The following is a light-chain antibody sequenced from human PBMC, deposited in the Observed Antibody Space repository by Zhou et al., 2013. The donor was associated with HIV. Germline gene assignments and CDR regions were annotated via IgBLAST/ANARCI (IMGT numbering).Light chain of an antibody. CDR3: QQYGRT. CDR1: RPINYN. CDR2: GAS. V-gene: IGKV3-20*01. Sequence: DIVMTQTPATLSLSPGLRATLSCRASRPINYNLAWYQQKPGQAPRLLIHGASNRATGIPDNFSGSGSGTDFTLTISRLEPEDFAVYFCQQYGRTFGQGTKVEIK. J-gene: IGKJ1*01.